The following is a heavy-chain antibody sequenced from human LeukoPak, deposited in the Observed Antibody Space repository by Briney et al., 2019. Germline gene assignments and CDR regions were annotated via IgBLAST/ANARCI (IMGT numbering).Heavy chain of an antibody. V-gene: IGHV1-2*02. CDR1: GYTFTGYY. Sequence: ASVKVSCKASGYTFTGYYMHWVRQAPGQGLEWMGWINPNSGGTNYAQKFQGRVTMTRDTSIRTAYMELSRLRSDATAVYYCARTYTQQWLPVWGYMDVWGKGTTVTVFS. CDR2: INPNSGGT. CDR3: ARTYTQQWLPVWGYMDV. D-gene: IGHD6-19*01. J-gene: IGHJ6*03.